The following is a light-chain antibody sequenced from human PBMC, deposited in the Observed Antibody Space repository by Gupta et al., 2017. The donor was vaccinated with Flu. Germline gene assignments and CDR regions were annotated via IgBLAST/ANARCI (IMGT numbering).Light chain of an antibody. CDR1: QGIGDD. V-gene: IGKV1-6*01. Sequence: AIQMTQSPSSLSASVGDRVTITCRASQGIGDDLGWYQQKPEKVPKLLIYAASTLQSGVPSRFSGSGSGTDFTLTISSLQPEDFATYYCLQDHNHLTFGGGTKVEIK. CDR2: AAS. J-gene: IGKJ4*01. CDR3: LQDHNHLT.